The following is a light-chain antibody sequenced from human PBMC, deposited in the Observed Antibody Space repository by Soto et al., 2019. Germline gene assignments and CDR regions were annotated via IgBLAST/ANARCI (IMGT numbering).Light chain of an antibody. CDR2: GAS. Sequence: EIVSTQSPGTLSLSPGERATLSCRASQSVSSSYLAWYQQKPGQAPRLLIYGASSRATGIPDRFSGSGSGTDFTLTISRLEPEDFAVYYCQQYGSSPPVITFGPGTKVDIK. CDR1: QSVSSSY. CDR3: QQYGSSPPVIT. J-gene: IGKJ3*01. V-gene: IGKV3-20*01.